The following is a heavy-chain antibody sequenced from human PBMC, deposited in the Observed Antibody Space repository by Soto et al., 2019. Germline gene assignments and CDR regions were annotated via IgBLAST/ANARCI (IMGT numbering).Heavy chain of an antibody. J-gene: IGHJ6*02. V-gene: IGHV4-61*08. CDR3: ARSPNYYYYGFDV. CDR1: GGSVRSGDYF. Sequence: SETLSLTCTVSGGSVRSGDYFWSWLRQSPGKRLEWIAYIYYSGSTNHNPSLKSRATISVDTSKCQVSLTLTSMTAADAALYYCARSPNYYYYGFDVWGQGTAVTVSS. CDR2: IYYSGST. D-gene: IGHD3-10*01.